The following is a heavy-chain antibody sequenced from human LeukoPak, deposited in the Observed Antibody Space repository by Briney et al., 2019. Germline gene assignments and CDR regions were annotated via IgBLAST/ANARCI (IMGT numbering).Heavy chain of an antibody. Sequence: LAGGSLRLSCAASGFTFSSYSMNWVRQAPGKGLEWVSYISSSSSTIYYADSVKGRLTISRDNAKNSLYLQMNSLRDGDTAVYYCARPLSTVADPIDYWGQGTLVTVSS. J-gene: IGHJ4*02. CDR1: GFTFSSYS. D-gene: IGHD4-23*01. V-gene: IGHV3-48*02. CDR3: ARPLSTVADPIDY. CDR2: ISSSSSTI.